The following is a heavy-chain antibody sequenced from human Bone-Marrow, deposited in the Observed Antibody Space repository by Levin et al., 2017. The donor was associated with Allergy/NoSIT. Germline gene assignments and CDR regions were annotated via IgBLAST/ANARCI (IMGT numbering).Heavy chain of an antibody. D-gene: IGHD3-10*01. V-gene: IGHV5-51*01. CDR1: GYIFTNYW. Sequence: GESLKISCKGSGYIFTNYWIDWVRQMPGKGLEWMGIINPGDSDTRYGPSFEGQITISVDKSINTAYLQGSSLKASDSAMYYCARSMFYYDSGSSDYWGQGTLVTVSS. CDR2: INPGDSDT. J-gene: IGHJ4*02. CDR3: ARSMFYYDSGSSDY.